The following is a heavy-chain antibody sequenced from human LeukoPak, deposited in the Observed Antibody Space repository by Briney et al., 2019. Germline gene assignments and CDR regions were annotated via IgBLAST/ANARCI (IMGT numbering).Heavy chain of an antibody. Sequence: GGSLRLSCAASGFRISNYAMTWVRQAPGKGLEWVSTISGRGDSTCDADSVKGRFTISRDKSKNTLYLQMNSLRVEDTAVYHCAKWGDYDVLTGYYDSDYWGQGTLVIVSS. CDR3: AKWGDYDVLTGYYDSDY. CDR1: GFRISNYA. CDR2: ISGRGDST. V-gene: IGHV3-23*01. J-gene: IGHJ4*02. D-gene: IGHD3-9*01.